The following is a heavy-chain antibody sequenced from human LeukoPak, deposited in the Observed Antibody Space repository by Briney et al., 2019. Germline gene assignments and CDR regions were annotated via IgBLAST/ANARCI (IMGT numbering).Heavy chain of an antibody. Sequence: SETLSLTCAVSGGSISSSNWWSWVRQHPGKGLEWIGYIYYSGSTYYNPSLKSRVTISVDTSKNQFSLKLSSVTAADTAVYYCARGSLLRYFDWLLYPYYYYGMDVWGQGTTVTVSS. CDR2: IYYSGST. D-gene: IGHD3-9*01. CDR1: GGSISSSNW. J-gene: IGHJ6*02. CDR3: ARGSLLRYFDWLLYPYYYYGMDV. V-gene: IGHV4-31*11.